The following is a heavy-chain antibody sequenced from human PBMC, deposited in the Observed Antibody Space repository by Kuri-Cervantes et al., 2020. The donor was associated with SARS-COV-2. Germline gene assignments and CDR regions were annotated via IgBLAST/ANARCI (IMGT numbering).Heavy chain of an antibody. CDR2: INHSGST. J-gene: IGHJ5*02. CDR1: GGSFSGYC. Sequence: SQTLSLTCAVYGGSFSGYCWSWIRQPPGKGLEWIGEINHSGSTNYNPSLKSRVTISVDTSKNQFSLKLSSVTAADTAVYYCARGSYDFWSGYYTGCWFDPWGQGTLVTVSS. V-gene: IGHV4-34*01. D-gene: IGHD3-3*01. CDR3: ARGSYDFWSGYYTGCWFDP.